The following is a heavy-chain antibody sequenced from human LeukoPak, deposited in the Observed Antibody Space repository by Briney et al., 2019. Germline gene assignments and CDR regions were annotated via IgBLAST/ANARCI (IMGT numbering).Heavy chain of an antibody. CDR2: ISSSSSYI. Sequence: GGSLRLYCAASGFTFSSYSMNWVRQAPGKGLEWVSSISSSSSYIYYADSVKGRFTISRDNAKNSLYLQMNSLRAEDTAVYYCARDGESGYSGYDLLDYWGQGTLVTVSS. CDR3: ARDGESGYSGYDLLDY. V-gene: IGHV3-21*01. D-gene: IGHD5-12*01. J-gene: IGHJ4*02. CDR1: GFTFSSYS.